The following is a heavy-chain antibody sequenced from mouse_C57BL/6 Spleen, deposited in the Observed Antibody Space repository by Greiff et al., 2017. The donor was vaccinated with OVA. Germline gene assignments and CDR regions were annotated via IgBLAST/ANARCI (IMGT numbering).Heavy chain of an antibody. Sequence: QVQLKQPGAELVKPGASVKLSCKASGYTFTSYWMQWVKQRPGQGLEWIGEIDPSDSYTNYNQKFKGKATLTVDTSSSTAYMQLSSLTSEDSAVYYCARSLGQSSSYLAWFAYWGQGTLVTVSA. CDR1: GYTFTSYW. V-gene: IGHV1-50*01. D-gene: IGHD1-1*01. CDR2: IDPSDSYT. J-gene: IGHJ3*01. CDR3: ARSLGQSSSYLAWFAY.